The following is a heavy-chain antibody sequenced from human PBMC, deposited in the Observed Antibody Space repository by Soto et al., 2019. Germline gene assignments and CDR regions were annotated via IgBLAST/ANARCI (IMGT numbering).Heavy chain of an antibody. CDR3: ARGLNGYLHYFDY. J-gene: IGHJ4*02. CDR1: GYTFTSYA. Sequence: ASVKVSCKASGYTFTSYAMHSVRQAPGQRLEWMGWINAGNGNTKYSQKFQGRVTITRDTSASTAYMELSSLRSEDTAVYYCARGLNGYLHYFDYWGQGTPVTVSS. CDR2: INAGNGNT. D-gene: IGHD5-18*01. V-gene: IGHV1-3*01.